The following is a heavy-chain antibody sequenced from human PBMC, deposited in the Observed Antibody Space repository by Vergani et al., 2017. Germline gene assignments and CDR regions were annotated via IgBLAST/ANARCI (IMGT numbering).Heavy chain of an antibody. J-gene: IGHJ4*02. CDR3: ARVSGAAAGTFNY. V-gene: IGHV4-38-2*02. Sequence: QVQLQESGPGLVKPSETLSLTCTVSGYSISSGYYWGWIRQPPGKGLEWIGRIYASGSTNYNPSLKSRVTMSVDTSKNQFSLKLSSVTAADTAVYYCARVSGAAAGTFNYWGQGTLVTVSS. D-gene: IGHD6-13*01. CDR2: IYASGST. CDR1: GYSISSGYY.